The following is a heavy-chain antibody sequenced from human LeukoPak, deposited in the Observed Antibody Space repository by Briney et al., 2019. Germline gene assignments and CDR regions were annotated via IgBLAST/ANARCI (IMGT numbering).Heavy chain of an antibody. CDR1: GFTVSSNY. V-gene: IGHV3-66*01. CDR2: IYSGGST. CDR3: ARAGVQGAFDI. D-gene: IGHD3-10*01. Sequence: GGSLRLSRAASGFTVSSNYMSWVRQAPGKGLEWVSVIYSGGSTYYADSVKGRFTISRDNSKNTLYLQMNSLRAEDTAVYYCARAGVQGAFDIWGQGTMVTVSS. J-gene: IGHJ3*02.